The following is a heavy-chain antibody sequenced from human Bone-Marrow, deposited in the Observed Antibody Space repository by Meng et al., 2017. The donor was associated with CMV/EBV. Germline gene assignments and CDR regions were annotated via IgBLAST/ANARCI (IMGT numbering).Heavy chain of an antibody. CDR3: AKDGFYCSSTSCYTGVHYYGMDV. CDR1: GFTFSNYA. J-gene: IGHJ6*02. Sequence: GESLKISCAATGFTFSNYAMSWVRQAPGKGLEWVSYISSSGSTIYYADSVKGRFTISRDNAKNSLYLQMNSLRAEDTAVYYCAKDGFYCSSTSCYTGVHYYGMDVWGQGTTVTVSS. CDR2: ISSSGSTI. D-gene: IGHD2-2*02. V-gene: IGHV3-48*04.